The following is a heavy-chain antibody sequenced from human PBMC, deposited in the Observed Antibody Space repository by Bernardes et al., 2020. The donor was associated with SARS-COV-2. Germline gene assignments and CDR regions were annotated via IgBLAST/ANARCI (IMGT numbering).Heavy chain of an antibody. V-gene: IGHV4-34*01. D-gene: IGHD3-22*01. Sequence: SEPLSLTCAVYGGSFSGYYWSWIRQPPGKGLEWIGEINHSGSTNYNPSLKSRVTISVDTSKNQFSLKLSSVTAADTAVYYCAGKYYYDSSGWFYYYYGMDVWGQGTTVTVSS. CDR2: INHSGST. CDR1: GGSFSGYY. CDR3: AGKYYYDSSGWFYYYYGMDV. J-gene: IGHJ6*02.